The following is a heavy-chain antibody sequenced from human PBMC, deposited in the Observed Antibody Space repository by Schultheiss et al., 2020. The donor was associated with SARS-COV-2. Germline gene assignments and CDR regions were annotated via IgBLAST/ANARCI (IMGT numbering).Heavy chain of an antibody. Sequence: GGSLRLSCAASGFTFSSYEMNWVRQAPGKGLEWVSYISSSGSTIYYADSVKGRFTISRDNAKNSLYLQMNSLRAEDTAVYYCARDSPIQLWLFDYWGQGTLVTVSS. D-gene: IGHD5-18*01. CDR3: ARDSPIQLWLFDY. V-gene: IGHV3-48*03. CDR2: ISSSGSTI. J-gene: IGHJ4*02. CDR1: GFTFSSYE.